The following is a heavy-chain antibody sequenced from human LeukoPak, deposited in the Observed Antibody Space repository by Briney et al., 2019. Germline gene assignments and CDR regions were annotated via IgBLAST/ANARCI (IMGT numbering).Heavy chain of an antibody. CDR2: IYASGST. V-gene: IGHV4-4*07. CDR3: AGVTAVADLGWFDP. D-gene: IGHD6-19*01. J-gene: IGHJ5*02. CDR1: GGSINSYY. Sequence: PSETLSLTCSVSGGSINSYYWSWIRQPAGKGLEWIGRIYASGSTNYNPSLKSRVTISVDTSKNQFPLKLSSVTAADTAVYYCAGVTAVADLGWFDPWGQGTLVTVSS.